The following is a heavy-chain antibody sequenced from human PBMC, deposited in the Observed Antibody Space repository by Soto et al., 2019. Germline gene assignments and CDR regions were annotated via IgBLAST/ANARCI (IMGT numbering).Heavy chain of an antibody. CDR2: IKHDGSET. D-gene: IGHD2-15*01. J-gene: IGHJ4*02. CDR1: GFTFSNFW. CDR3: VREGDCSGGTCFSGLHY. V-gene: IGHV3-7*01. Sequence: PGGSLRLSCAASGFTFSNFWMTWVRQAPGKGLEWVANIKHDGSETYYVNSVKGRLTISRDNARSSLYLQMNSLRFEDTAVHYCVREGDCSGGTCFSGLHYWGQGT.